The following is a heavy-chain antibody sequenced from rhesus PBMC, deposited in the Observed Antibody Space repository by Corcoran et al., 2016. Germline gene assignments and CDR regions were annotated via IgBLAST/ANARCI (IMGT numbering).Heavy chain of an antibody. CDR1: GGSLRGSY. V-gene: IGHV4S5*01. D-gene: IGHD5-24*01. Sequence: QVQLEESGPGLVTLSETLSLPCAVSGGSLRGSYWNCSRQPPGKGLGWIGYIGGSSGSTDYNPSLKSRVTISTDTSKNQLSLRLSSVTAADTAVYYCARASKWVQNWGQGVLVTVSS. J-gene: IGHJ4*01. CDR3: ARASKWVQN. CDR2: IGGSSGST.